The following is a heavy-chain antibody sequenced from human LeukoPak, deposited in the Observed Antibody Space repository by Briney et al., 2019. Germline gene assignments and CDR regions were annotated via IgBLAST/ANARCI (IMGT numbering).Heavy chain of an antibody. Sequence: SETLSLTCTVSGGSISSYYWSWIRQPAGKGLEWIGRIYTSGSTNYNPSLKSRVTISVDTSKNQFSLKLSSVTAADTAVYYCGGGSYGGGLGYWGQGTLVTVSS. D-gene: IGHD1-26*01. J-gene: IGHJ4*02. CDR1: GGSISSYY. CDR2: IYTSGST. V-gene: IGHV4-4*07. CDR3: GGGSYGGGLGY.